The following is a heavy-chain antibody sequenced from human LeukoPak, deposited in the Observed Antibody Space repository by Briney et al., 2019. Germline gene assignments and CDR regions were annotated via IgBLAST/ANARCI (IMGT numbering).Heavy chain of an antibody. Sequence: GASVKVSCKLSGDTLTELSMHWVRQSPGKGLEWMGGFVPEDGETIYAQKFQGRVTMTEDTSTDTAYMELSSLRSDDTAVYFCATLPRGRLFDSWGQGTLVTVSS. CDR1: GDTLTELS. D-gene: IGHD3-10*01. CDR3: ATLPRGRLFDS. J-gene: IGHJ4*02. V-gene: IGHV1-24*01. CDR2: FVPEDGET.